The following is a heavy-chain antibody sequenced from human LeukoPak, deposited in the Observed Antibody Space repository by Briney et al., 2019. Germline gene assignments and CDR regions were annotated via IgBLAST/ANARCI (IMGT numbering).Heavy chain of an antibody. CDR1: GFTFSSYG. Sequence: GGSLRLSCAASGFTFSSYGMHWVRQAPGKGLEWVAVIWYDGSNKYYADSVKGRFTISRDNSKNTLYLQMNSLRAEDTAVYYCARGKYYYDSSGYYHFDYWGQGTLVTVSS. J-gene: IGHJ4*02. V-gene: IGHV3-33*01. D-gene: IGHD3-22*01. CDR3: ARGKYYYDSSGYYHFDY. CDR2: IWYDGSNK.